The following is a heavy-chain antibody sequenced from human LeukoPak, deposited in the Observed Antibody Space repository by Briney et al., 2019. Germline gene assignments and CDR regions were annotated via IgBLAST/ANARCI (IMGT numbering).Heavy chain of an antibody. D-gene: IGHD3-10*01. CDR3: ARQRGSGRKDFDY. Sequence: SETLSLTCTVSGGSISSSSYYWGWIRQPPGKGLEWIGSIYYSGSTYYNPSLKSRVTISVATSKNQSSLKLSSVTAADTAVYYCARQRGSGRKDFDYWGQGTLVTVSS. CDR2: IYYSGST. CDR1: GGSISSSSYY. V-gene: IGHV4-39*01. J-gene: IGHJ4*02.